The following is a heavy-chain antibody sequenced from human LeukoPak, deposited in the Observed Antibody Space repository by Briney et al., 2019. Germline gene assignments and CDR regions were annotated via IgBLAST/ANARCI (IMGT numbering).Heavy chain of an antibody. CDR2: INPNSGGT. D-gene: IGHD3-10*01. Sequence: GASVKASCKASGYTFAGYYMHWVRQAPGQGLEWMGWINPNSGGTNYAQKFQGRVTMTRDTSISTAYMELSRLRSDDTAVYYCARDRSGMDASDIWGQGTMVTVSS. J-gene: IGHJ3*02. CDR1: GYTFAGYY. V-gene: IGHV1-2*02. CDR3: ARDRSGMDASDI.